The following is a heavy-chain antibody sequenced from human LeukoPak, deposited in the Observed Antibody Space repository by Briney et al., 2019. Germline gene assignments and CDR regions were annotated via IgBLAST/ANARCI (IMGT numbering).Heavy chain of an antibody. CDR2: IYSDGSGT. J-gene: IGHJ4*02. V-gene: IGHV3-74*01. D-gene: IGHD3-10*01. CDR3: ARDLQGYYGSGSYCDY. Sequence: GGSLRLSCAASGFSLSSYWMHWVRQAPGKGLVWVSRIYSDGSGTNYADSVKGRFTISRDNAKNSLYLQMNSLRAEDTAVYYCARDLQGYYGSGSYCDYWGQRTLVTVSS. CDR1: GFSLSSYW.